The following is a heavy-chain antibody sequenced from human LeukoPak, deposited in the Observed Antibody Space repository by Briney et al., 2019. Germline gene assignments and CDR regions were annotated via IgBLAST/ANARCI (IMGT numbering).Heavy chain of an antibody. Sequence: ASVKVSCKASGHTFTGYYMHWVRQAPGQGLEWMGRINPNSGGTNYQCRVTMTRDTSISTAYMELSRLRSDDTAVYYCAITLREWNNQLDYWGQGTLVTVSS. CDR3: AITLREWNNQLDY. CDR1: GHTFTGYY. J-gene: IGHJ4*02. D-gene: IGHD1/OR15-1a*01. CDR2: INPNSGGT. V-gene: IGHV1-2*06.